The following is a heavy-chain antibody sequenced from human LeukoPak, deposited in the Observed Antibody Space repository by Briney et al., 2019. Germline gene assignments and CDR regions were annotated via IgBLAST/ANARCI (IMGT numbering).Heavy chain of an antibody. D-gene: IGHD3-16*01. V-gene: IGHV1-69*13. CDR2: IIPIFGTA. CDR3: AIMGYFDY. J-gene: IGHJ4*02. Sequence: GASVKVSCKASGYTFNNYAINWVRQAPGQGLEWMGGIIPIFGTANYAQKFQGRVTITADESTSTAYMELSSLRSEDTAVYYCAIMGYFDYWGQGTLVTVSS. CDR1: GYTFNNYA.